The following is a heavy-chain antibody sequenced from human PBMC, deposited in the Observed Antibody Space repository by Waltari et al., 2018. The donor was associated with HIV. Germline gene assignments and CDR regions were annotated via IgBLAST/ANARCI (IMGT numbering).Heavy chain of an antibody. J-gene: IGHJ3*02. CDR2: IYPFDSDT. Sequence: EVHLVQCGAEVRQSGEYLKISCKASRYNFPNFCTAWVRQMSGEGLEWMGIIYPFDSDTRYNPSFEGQITISADKSLATAYLEWSNLNASDAAIYYCARLFYYDTTGYINNAFDIWGQGTVVTVS. CDR1: RYNFPNFC. CDR3: ARLFYYDTTGYINNAFDI. D-gene: IGHD3-22*01. V-gene: IGHV5-51*03.